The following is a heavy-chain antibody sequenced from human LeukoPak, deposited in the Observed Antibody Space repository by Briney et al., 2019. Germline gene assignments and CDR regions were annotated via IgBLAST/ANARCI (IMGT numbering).Heavy chain of an antibody. V-gene: IGHV3-30*18. CDR3: AKAGYSSSWYGDY. Sequence: GGSLRLSCAASGFTFSSYGMHWVRQAPGKGLEWVAVISYDRSNKYYADSVKGRFTISRDNSKNTLYLQMNSLRAEDTAVYYCAKAGYSSSWYGDYWGQGTLVTVSS. CDR2: ISYDRSNK. CDR1: GFTFSSYG. D-gene: IGHD6-13*01. J-gene: IGHJ4*02.